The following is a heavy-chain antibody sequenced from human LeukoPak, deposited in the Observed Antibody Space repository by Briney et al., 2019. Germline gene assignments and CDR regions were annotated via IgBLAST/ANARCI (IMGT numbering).Heavy chain of an antibody. V-gene: IGHV3-7*03. D-gene: IGHD5-24*01. CDR3: ARGQYTDGLSY. Sequence: PGGSLRLSCAASGFTFSTYWMTWVRQAPGKGLEWVAIIEPDGSEKYYVDSVKGRFTISRDNAENSLFLQMNGLRPEDTAVFYCARGQYTDGLSYWGQGTLVTVSS. J-gene: IGHJ4*02. CDR2: IEPDGSEK. CDR1: GFTFSTYW.